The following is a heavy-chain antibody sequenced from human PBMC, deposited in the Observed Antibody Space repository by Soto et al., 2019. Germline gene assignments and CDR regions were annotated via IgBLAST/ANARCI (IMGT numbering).Heavy chain of an antibody. Sequence: PGGSLRLSCAASGFTFSSYGMHWVRQAPGKGLEWVAVIWYDGSNKYYADSVKGRFTISRDNCKNTLYLQMNSMRAEDTAVYYCARDRGSSWYDYYYGMDVWGQGTTVTVSS. CDR3: ARDRGSSWYDYYYGMDV. D-gene: IGHD6-13*01. V-gene: IGHV3-33*01. J-gene: IGHJ6*02. CDR1: GFTFSSYG. CDR2: IWYDGSNK.